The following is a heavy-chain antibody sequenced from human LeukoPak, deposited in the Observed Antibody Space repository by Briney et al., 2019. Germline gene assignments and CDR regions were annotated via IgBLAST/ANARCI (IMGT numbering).Heavy chain of an antibody. D-gene: IGHD3-16*02. V-gene: IGHV1-8*01. CDR1: GYTFTSYD. Sequence: EASVKVSCKASGYTFTSYDINWVRQATGQGLEWMGWMNPNSGNTGYAQKFQGRVTMTRNTSISTAYMELSSLRSEDTAVYYCARARSMITFGGVIVTELDYWGQGTLVTVSS. CDR3: ARARSMITFGGVIVTELDY. J-gene: IGHJ4*02. CDR2: MNPNSGNT.